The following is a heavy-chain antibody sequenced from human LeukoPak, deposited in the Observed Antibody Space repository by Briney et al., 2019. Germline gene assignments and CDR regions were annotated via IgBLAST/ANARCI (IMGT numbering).Heavy chain of an antibody. J-gene: IGHJ4*02. CDR2: ISYDGSNK. CDR3: VLGGYFDY. CDR1: GFTFSSYA. V-gene: IGHV3-30*03. D-gene: IGHD2-15*01. Sequence: PGRSLRLSCAASGFTFSSYAMHWVRQAPGKGLEWVAVISYDGSNKYYADSVKGRFTISRDNSKNTLYLQMNSLRAEDTAVYYCVLGGYFDYWGQGTLVTVSS.